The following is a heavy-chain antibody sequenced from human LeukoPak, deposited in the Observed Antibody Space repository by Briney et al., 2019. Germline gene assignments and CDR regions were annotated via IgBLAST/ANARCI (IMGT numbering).Heavy chain of an antibody. CDR3: ARHYGSGRPYFDY. CDR2: IYYSGSS. CDR1: GGSINNYY. V-gene: IGHV4-59*08. Sequence: SETLSLTCTVSGGSINNYYWSWIRQPPGRGLEWIGYIYYSGSSNYNPSLKSRVTISVDMSKNHFSLKLSSVTAADTAVYFCARHYGSGRPYFDYWGQGALVTVSS. J-gene: IGHJ4*02. D-gene: IGHD3-10*01.